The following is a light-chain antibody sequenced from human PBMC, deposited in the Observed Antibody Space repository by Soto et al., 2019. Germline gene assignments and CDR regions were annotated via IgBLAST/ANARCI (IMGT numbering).Light chain of an antibody. CDR3: QKYYSAPKT. J-gene: IGKJ3*01. CDR2: AAS. V-gene: IGKV1-27*01. Sequence: DIQMTQSPSSLSASVGDRVTITCRASQAFDNYLAWYQQKPGEVPKLLIYAASTLQSGVPSRFSGSGSGTDFTLTISSLQPEDVATYYCQKYYSAPKTFGPGTNVDIK. CDR1: QAFDNY.